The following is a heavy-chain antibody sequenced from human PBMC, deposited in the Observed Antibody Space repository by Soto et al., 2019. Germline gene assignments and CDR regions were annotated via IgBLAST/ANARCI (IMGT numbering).Heavy chain of an antibody. V-gene: IGHV3-30-3*01. CDR1: GFTFSSYA. Sequence: QVQLVESGGGVVQPGGSLRLSCAASGFTFSSYAMHWVRQAPGKGLEWVAVISYDGSNKYYAESVKGRFTISRDNSKNTLYLQMNSQRAEDTSVYYCGRNASLWFEYYFDSWGQGTLVTVSS. CDR2: ISYDGSNK. D-gene: IGHD3-10*01. CDR3: GRNASLWFEYYFDS. J-gene: IGHJ4*02.